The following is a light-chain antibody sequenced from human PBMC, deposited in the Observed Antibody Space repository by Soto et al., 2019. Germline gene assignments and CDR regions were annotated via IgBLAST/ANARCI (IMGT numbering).Light chain of an antibody. J-gene: IGKJ1*01. Sequence: DIQMTQSPSTLSASVGDRVTITCRASQSISSWLAWYQQKPGKAPKLLIYDASSLESGVPSRFSGSGSGTEFTLTISLLQPDDFATYYCQQYNSYPWTFGQGTKVEIK. CDR2: DAS. CDR3: QQYNSYPWT. CDR1: QSISSW. V-gene: IGKV1-5*01.